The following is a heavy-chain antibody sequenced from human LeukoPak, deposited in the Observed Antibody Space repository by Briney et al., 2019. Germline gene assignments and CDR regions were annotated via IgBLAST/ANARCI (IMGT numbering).Heavy chain of an antibody. V-gene: IGHV3-30*04. J-gene: IGHJ4*02. Sequence: GGSLRLSCAASGFTFSSYAMHWVRQAPGKGLEWAAVISYDGSNKYYADSVKGRFTISRDNSKNTLYLQMNSLRAEDTAVYYCARDCIAVAGCFDYWGQGTLVTVSS. CDR2: ISYDGSNK. D-gene: IGHD6-19*01. CDR1: GFTFSSYA. CDR3: ARDCIAVAGCFDY.